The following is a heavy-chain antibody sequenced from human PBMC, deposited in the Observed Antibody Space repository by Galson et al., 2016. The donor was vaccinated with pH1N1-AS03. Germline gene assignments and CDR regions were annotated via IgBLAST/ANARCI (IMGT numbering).Heavy chain of an antibody. CDR2: IKQDGSEK. Sequence: SLRLSCAASGFTFNRSWMNWVRQAPGKGLEWVANIKQDGSEKYYVDSVKGRFTISRDNAKNSLYLQMNSLRAEDTAVYYCFEINNGGGQETLVTVSS. CDR1: GFTFNRSW. J-gene: IGHJ4*02. D-gene: IGHD2-8*01. V-gene: IGHV3-7*01. CDR3: FEINNG.